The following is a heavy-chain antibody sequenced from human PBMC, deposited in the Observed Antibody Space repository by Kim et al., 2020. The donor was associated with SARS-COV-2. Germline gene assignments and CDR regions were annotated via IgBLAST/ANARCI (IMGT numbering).Heavy chain of an antibody. V-gene: IGHV1-8*01. J-gene: IGHJ5*02. CDR3: ARYAAAGTDWFDP. Sequence: YAQKFTGRVTMTRNTSIRTAYMELSSLRSEDTAVYYCARYAAAGTDWFDPWGQGTLVIVSS. D-gene: IGHD6-13*01.